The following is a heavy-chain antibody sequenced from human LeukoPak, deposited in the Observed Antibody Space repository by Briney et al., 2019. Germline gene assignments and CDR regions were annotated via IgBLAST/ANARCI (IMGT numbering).Heavy chain of an antibody. Sequence: GGSLRLSCAASGFPFSSYAMSWVRQAPGAGLEWVSVISGSGGSTYYADSVKGRFTISRDNSKDTLYLQMNSLRAEDTAVYFCARDRTSWYYPFDSWGQGTLVTVSS. CDR1: GFPFSSYA. CDR3: ARDRTSWYYPFDS. J-gene: IGHJ4*02. V-gene: IGHV3-23*01. CDR2: ISGSGGST. D-gene: IGHD6-13*01.